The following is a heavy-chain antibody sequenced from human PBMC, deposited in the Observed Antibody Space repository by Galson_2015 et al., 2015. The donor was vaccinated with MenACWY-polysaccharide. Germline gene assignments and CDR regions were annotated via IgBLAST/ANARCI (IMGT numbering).Heavy chain of an antibody. CDR1: GLRFGSYG. V-gene: IGHV3-33*03. CDR3: AKDLRKTTAVTRRLDC. CDR2: IWYDGSNK. Sequence: SLRLSCAASGLRFGSYGMQWVRQAPGKGLEWVALIWYDGSNKYYSEPVKGRFAISRDNSKNTLYLQMNSLRVEDTAVYYCAKDLRKTTAVTRRLDCWGQGTPVTVSA. J-gene: IGHJ4*02. D-gene: IGHD4-17*01.